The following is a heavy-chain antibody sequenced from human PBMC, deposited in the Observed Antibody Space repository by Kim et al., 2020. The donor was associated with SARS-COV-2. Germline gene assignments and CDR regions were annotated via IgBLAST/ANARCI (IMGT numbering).Heavy chain of an antibody. D-gene: IGHD1-26*01. CDR1: GGSISSSSYY. Sequence: SETLSLTCTVSGGSISSSSYYWGWIRQPPGKGLEWIGSIYYSGSTYYNPSLKSRVTISVDTSKNQFSLKLSSVTAADTAVYYCAREERVGSYYYYGMDVWGQGTTVTVSS. CDR2: IYYSGST. V-gene: IGHV4-39*02. CDR3: AREERVGSYYYYGMDV. J-gene: IGHJ6*02.